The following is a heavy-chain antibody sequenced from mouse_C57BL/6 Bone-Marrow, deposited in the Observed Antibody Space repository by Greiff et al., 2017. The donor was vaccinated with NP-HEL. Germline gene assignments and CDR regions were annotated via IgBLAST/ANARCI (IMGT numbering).Heavy chain of an antibody. D-gene: IGHD1-1*02. CDR3: ARSGWRGMDY. CDR2: IYPGDGDT. V-gene: IGHV1-82*01. Sequence: VQLQQSGPELVKPGASVKISCKASGYAFSSSWMNWVKQRPGKGLEWIGRIYPGDGDTNYNEKFKSKATLTVDTSSSTAYMQLSSLTSEDSAVYYCARSGWRGMDYWGQGTSVTVSS. CDR1: GYAFSSSW. J-gene: IGHJ4*01.